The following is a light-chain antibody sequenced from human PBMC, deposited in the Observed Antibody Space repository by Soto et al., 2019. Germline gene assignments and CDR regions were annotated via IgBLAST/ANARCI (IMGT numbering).Light chain of an antibody. CDR1: QSIGRW. CDR3: QQSYNTPPVT. V-gene: IGKV1-5*01. Sequence: DIQMTQSPSTLSASVGDRVSITCRASQSIGRWLAWYQQKSGKAPKLLIFDASGLESGVPSRFSGSGSGTEFTLTISSLQPEDFATYYCQQSYNTPPVTFGQGTKVDIK. J-gene: IGKJ1*01. CDR2: DAS.